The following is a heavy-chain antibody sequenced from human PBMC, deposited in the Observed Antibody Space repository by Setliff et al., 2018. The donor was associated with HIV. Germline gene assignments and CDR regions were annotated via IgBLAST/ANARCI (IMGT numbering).Heavy chain of an antibody. J-gene: IGHJ4*02. Sequence: TSETLSLTCTVSGGSITRTPYYWGWIRQPPGKGLEWIGSIYHTGITYDNPSLKSRVTISVDTSKNQISLRLSSVTAADTAVYYCARLSGGMVPNYWGQGTLVTVSS. CDR1: GGSITRTPYY. CDR2: IYHTGIT. V-gene: IGHV4-39*01. CDR3: ARLSGGMVPNY. D-gene: IGHD3-10*01.